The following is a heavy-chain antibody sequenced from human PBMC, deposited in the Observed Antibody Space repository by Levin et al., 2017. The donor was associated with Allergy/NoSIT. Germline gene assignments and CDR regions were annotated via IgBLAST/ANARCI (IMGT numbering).Heavy chain of an antibody. J-gene: IGHJ4*02. CDR3: ARGPKSYVWGSVGDY. D-gene: IGHD3-16*01. CDR2: IIPIFGTA. V-gene: IGHV1-69*13. Sequence: RASVKVSCKASGGTFSSYAISWVRQAPGQGLEWMGGIIPIFGTANYAQKFQGRVTITADESTSTAYMELSSLRSEDTAVYYCARGPKSYVWGSVGDYWGQGTLVTVSS. CDR1: GGTFSSYA.